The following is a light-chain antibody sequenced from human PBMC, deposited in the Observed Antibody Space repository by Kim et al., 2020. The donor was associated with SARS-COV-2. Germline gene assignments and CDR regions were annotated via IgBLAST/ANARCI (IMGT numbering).Light chain of an antibody. CDR3: CSFIDTSTYV. V-gene: IGLV2-14*03. J-gene: IGLJ1*01. CDR2: DVT. CDR1: SSDVGGYNY. Sequence: QSVVTQPASVSGSPGQSITISCTGTSSDVGGYNYVSWYQQHPGEVPKLVIYDVTKRPSGVSNRFSGSKSGNTASLTISGLQSEDEADYYCCSFIDTSTYVFGTGTKVTVL.